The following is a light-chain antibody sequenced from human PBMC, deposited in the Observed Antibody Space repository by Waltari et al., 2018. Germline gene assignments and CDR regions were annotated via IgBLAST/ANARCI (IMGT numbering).Light chain of an antibody. Sequence: EIVLTQSPGTLSLSPGERATLSCRASQSVSSSYLAWYQQKPGQAPRLLIYGASSRATGIPGRFSGSGSGTDFTLTISRLEPEDFAVYYCQQYGSFFGQGTKLEIK. CDR2: GAS. V-gene: IGKV3-20*01. J-gene: IGKJ2*01. CDR3: QQYGSF. CDR1: QSVSSSY.